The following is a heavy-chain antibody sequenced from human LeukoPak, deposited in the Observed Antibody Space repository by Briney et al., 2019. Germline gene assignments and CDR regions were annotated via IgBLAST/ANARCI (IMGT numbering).Heavy chain of an antibody. CDR1: GDSISSYH. D-gene: IGHD4-17*01. J-gene: IGHJ4*02. Sequence: PSETLSLTCTVSGDSISSYHWSWIRQPPGKGLEWIGYIYYSGSTTYNPSLKSRVTISVDTSKNQFSLRLSSVTAADTAVYYCARLPPTDYEIDYWGQGTLVTVSS. CDR2: IYYSGST. CDR3: ARLPPTDYEIDY. V-gene: IGHV4-59*08.